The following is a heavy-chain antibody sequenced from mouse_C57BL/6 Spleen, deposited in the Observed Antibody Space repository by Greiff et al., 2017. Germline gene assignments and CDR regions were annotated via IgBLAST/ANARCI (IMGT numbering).Heavy chain of an antibody. Sequence: EVQGVESGGGLVQPKGSLKLSCAASGFSFNTYAMNWVRQAPGKGLEWVARIRSKSNNYATYYADSVKARFTISRDDSESMLYLQMNNLKTEDTAKYYCVRHGLPFDYWSQGTTLTVSS. CDR3: VRHGLPFDY. J-gene: IGHJ2*01. CDR2: IRSKSNNYAT. V-gene: IGHV10-1*01. D-gene: IGHD2-2*01. CDR1: GFSFNTYA.